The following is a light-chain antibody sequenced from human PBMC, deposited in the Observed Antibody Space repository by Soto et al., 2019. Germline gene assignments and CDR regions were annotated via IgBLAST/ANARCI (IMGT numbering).Light chain of an antibody. J-gene: IGKJ4*01. CDR2: GAS. CDR3: HQYVSPPHT. CDR1: QSVSSSY. V-gene: IGKV3-20*01. Sequence: EIVLTQSPGTLSLSPGERATLSCRASQSVSSSYLAWYQQKPGQAPRLLIYGASSRATGIPDRFSGSGSGTGFTLTISTLEPEDFAVYYCHQYVSPPHTFGRGTKVEIK.